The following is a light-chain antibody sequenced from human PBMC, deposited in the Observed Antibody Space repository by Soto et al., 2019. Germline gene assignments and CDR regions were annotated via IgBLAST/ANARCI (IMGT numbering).Light chain of an antibody. CDR3: QQSYRKTPWK. CDR1: QLSDTY. Sequence: DNHMTHPPSSLSASLCVTVTITFRASQLSDTYLAWYLQKPGKEPKLLIYAASNLQSGVTSRFSGSGSGTDFTLTISRRQPEDFETYFCQQSYRKTPWKLGQGTKVE. V-gene: IGKV1-39*01. CDR2: AAS. J-gene: IGKJ1*01.